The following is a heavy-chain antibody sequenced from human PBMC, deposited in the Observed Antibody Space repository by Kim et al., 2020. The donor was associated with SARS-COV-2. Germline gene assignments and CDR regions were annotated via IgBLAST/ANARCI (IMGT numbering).Heavy chain of an antibody. CDR2: IKSKTDCGTT. J-gene: IGHJ4*02. CDR1: GFTFSNAW. D-gene: IGHD3-10*01. Sequence: GGSLRLSCAASGFTFSNAWMSWVRQAPGKGLEWVGRIKSKTDCGTTDYAAPVKGRFTISRDDSKNTLYLQMNSLKTEDTAVYYCTTRGGYWGQGTLVTVSS. CDR3: TTRGGY. V-gene: IGHV3-15*01.